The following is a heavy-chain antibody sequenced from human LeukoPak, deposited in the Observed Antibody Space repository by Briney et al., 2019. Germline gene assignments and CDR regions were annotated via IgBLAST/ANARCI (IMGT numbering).Heavy chain of an antibody. V-gene: IGHV4-4*02. CDR2: IYHSGST. D-gene: IGHD6-6*01. CDR1: GGPISSSNW. CDR3: ARTSAEYSNSWIDS. J-gene: IGHJ5*01. Sequence: TLSLTCAVSGGPISSSNWWSWVRQPPEKGLEWIGEIYHSGSTYSNPSLQSRVIISVDKSKNHFSLKLTSVTAADTAVYYCARTSAEYSNSWIDSWGQGTLVIVS.